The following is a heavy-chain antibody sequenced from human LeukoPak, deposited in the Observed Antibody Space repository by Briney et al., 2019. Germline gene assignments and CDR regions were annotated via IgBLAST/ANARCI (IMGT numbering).Heavy chain of an antibody. V-gene: IGHV3-20*04. Sequence: PGGSLRLSCAASGFTFDDYGMSWVRQAPGKGLEWVSGINWNGGSTGYADSLKGRFTISRDNAKNSLYLQMNSLRDEDTSVYYCARAVTVVTRGGLVFDYWGQGTLVTVSS. J-gene: IGHJ4*02. D-gene: IGHD2-21*02. CDR3: ARAVTVVTRGGLVFDY. CDR2: INWNGGST. CDR1: GFTFDDYG.